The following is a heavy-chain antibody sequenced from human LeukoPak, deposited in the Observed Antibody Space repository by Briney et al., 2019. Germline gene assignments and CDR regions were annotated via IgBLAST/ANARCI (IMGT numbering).Heavy chain of an antibody. V-gene: IGHV4-59*08. CDR2: IYYSGST. J-gene: IGHJ4*02. Sequence: PSETLSLTCTVSGGSISGYYWSWIRQPPGKGLEWIGHIYYSGSTNYNPSLKSRVTISVDTSRNQFSLKLSSVTAADTAVYYCARRGAVYAGNDSDYWGQGTLVSVST. CDR1: GGSISGYY. CDR3: ARRGAVYAGNDSDY. D-gene: IGHD4-23*01.